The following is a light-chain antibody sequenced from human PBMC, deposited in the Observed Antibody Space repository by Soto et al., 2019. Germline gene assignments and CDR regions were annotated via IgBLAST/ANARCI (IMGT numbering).Light chain of an antibody. V-gene: IGLV1-40*01. CDR3: QSYDSSLSGWV. Sequence: QSVLTQPPSVSGAPGQRVTISCTGSSTNIGAGYYVHWYQQLPGTAPKLLIYDNSNRPSGVPDRFSGSKSGSSASLAITGVQAEDEADYYCQSYDSSLSGWVFGRGTKLTVL. CDR1: STNIGAGYY. J-gene: IGLJ3*02. CDR2: DNS.